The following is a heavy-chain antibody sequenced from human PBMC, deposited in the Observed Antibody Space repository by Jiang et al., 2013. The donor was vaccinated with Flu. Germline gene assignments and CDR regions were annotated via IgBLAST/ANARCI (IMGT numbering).Heavy chain of an antibody. D-gene: IGHD4-17*01. CDR2: ISYDGSNK. V-gene: IGHV3-30*18. Sequence: GKGLEWVAVISYDGSNKYYADSVKGRFTISRDNSKNTLYLQMNSLRAEDTAVYYCAKVTGDYAYWGQGTLVTVSS. CDR3: AKVTGDYAY. J-gene: IGHJ4*02.